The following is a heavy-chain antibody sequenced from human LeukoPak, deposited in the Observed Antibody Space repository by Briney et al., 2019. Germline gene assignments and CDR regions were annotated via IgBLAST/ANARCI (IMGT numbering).Heavy chain of an antibody. Sequence: SETLSLTCTVSGGSISNYYWSWIRQPPGKGLEWIGYIHYSGSTSYNPSLKSRVTISVETSKNQFSLKLRFVTPADTAVFYCARTTEGYCSGGNCYYYYYYMDVWGKGTTVTVSS. CDR2: IHYSGST. CDR1: GGSISNYY. V-gene: IGHV4-59*01. J-gene: IGHJ6*03. D-gene: IGHD2-15*01. CDR3: ARTTEGYCSGGNCYYYYYYMDV.